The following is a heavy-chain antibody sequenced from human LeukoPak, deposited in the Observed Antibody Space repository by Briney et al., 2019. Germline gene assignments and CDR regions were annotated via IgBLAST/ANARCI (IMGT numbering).Heavy chain of an antibody. V-gene: IGHV3-30*14. CDR2: ISYDGNNK. J-gene: IGHJ6*03. D-gene: IGHD3-10*01. Sequence: PGGSLRLSCAASGFTFSKYAMHWVRQAPGTGLEWVAVISYDGNNKYYSDSVKGRFTISRDNSKNTLYLQMNSLRAKDTAVYYCARAPYGNYYYYYMDVWGKGTTVTVSS. CDR3: ARAPYGNYYYYYMDV. CDR1: GFTFSKYA.